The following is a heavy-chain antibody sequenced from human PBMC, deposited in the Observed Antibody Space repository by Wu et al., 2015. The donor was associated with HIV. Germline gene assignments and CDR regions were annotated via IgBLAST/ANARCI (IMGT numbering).Heavy chain of an antibody. Sequence: QVQLVQSGAEVKKPGASVKVSCKASGYTFTSYGISWVRQAPGQGLEWMGGIIPIFGTADYAQKFQGRVTITADVSTNTAYMVVSSLTFDDTAVYYCAGGGGRTAMDPFDFWGQGTLVTVSS. CDR1: GYTFTSYG. J-gene: IGHJ4*02. V-gene: IGHV1-69*13. D-gene: IGHD5-18*01. CDR3: AGGGGRTAMDPFDF. CDR2: IIPIFGTA.